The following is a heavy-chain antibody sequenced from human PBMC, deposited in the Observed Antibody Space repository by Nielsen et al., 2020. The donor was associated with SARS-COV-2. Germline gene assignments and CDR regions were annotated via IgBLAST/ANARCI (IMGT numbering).Heavy chain of an antibody. D-gene: IGHD1-1*01. CDR3: ARRYSEGFYYGMDV. CDR2: IYYSGST. J-gene: IGHJ6*02. V-gene: IGHV4-30-4*08. Sequence: SETLSLTCAVYGGSFSGYYWSWIRQPPGKGLEWIGYIYYSGSTYYNPSLKSRVTISVDTSKNQFSLKLSSVTAADTAVYYCARRYSEGFYYGMDVWGQGTTVTVSS. CDR1: GGSFSGYY.